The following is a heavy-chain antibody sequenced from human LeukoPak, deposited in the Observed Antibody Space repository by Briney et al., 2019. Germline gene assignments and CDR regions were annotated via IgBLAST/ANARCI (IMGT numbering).Heavy chain of an antibody. CDR2: ISGSGDST. CDR1: GFTFSSYA. Sequence: GGSLRLSCAASGFTFSSYAMSWVRQAPGKGLEWVSAISGSGDSTYYADSVKGRFTISRDNSKNTLYLQMNSLRAEDTAVYYCARGYCSSTSCLDYYYYYMDVWGKGTTVTVSS. V-gene: IGHV3-23*01. D-gene: IGHD2-2*01. CDR3: ARGYCSSTSCLDYYYYYMDV. J-gene: IGHJ6*03.